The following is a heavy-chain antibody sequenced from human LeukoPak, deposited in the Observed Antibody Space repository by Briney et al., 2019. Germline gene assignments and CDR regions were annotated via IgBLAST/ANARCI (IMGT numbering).Heavy chain of an antibody. CDR2: MYYGGTT. V-gene: IGHV4-39*01. J-gene: IGHJ4*02. CDR1: GGSIGTSTYY. CDR3: ATGKYSGYYDY. Sequence: SETLSLTCTVSGGSIGTSTYYGGWVRQPPGKGLEWIGSMYYGGTTYYNPSLKSRVTLSVDTSKNQFSLRLSSVTAVDSAVYFCATGKYSGYYDYWGQGTLVTVSS. D-gene: IGHD5-12*01.